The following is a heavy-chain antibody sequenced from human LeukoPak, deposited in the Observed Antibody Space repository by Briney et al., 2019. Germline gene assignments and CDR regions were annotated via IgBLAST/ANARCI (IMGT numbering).Heavy chain of an antibody. Sequence: SVKVSCKASGYTFTSYGISWVRQAPGQGLEWMGGIIPIFGTANYAQKFQGRVTITTGESTSTAYMELSSLRSEDTAVYYCARDGYYDSSGPSDYWGQGTLVTVSS. CDR2: IIPIFGTA. D-gene: IGHD3-22*01. CDR3: ARDGYYDSSGPSDY. J-gene: IGHJ4*02. CDR1: GYTFTSYG. V-gene: IGHV1-69*05.